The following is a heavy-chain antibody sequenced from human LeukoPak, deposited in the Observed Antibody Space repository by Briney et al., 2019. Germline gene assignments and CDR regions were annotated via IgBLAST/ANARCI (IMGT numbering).Heavy chain of an antibody. Sequence: PSETLSLTCGVYGGSFSGYYWSWIRQPPGKGLEWIGEINHSGSTNYNPSLKSRVTISVDTSKNQFSLKLRSVTAADTAVYYCAREAVTPKGDAFDIWGQGTMVTVSS. CDR2: INHSGST. CDR1: GGSFSGYY. J-gene: IGHJ3*02. D-gene: IGHD4-17*01. CDR3: AREAVTPKGDAFDI. V-gene: IGHV4-34*01.